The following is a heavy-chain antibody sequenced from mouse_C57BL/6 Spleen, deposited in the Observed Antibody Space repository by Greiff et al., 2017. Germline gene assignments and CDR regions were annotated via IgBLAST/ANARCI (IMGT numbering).Heavy chain of an antibody. CDR1: GYTFTSYG. CDR2: IYPRSGNT. V-gene: IGHV1-81*01. D-gene: IGHD2-3*01. CDR3: ASDGYYGYYAIDY. J-gene: IGHJ4*01. Sequence: QVQLQQSGAELARPGASVKLSCKASGYTFTSYGISWVKQRTGQGLEWIGEIYPRSGNTYYNEKFKGKATLTAEKSSSTAYMELRSLTSDDSAVYFCASDGYYGYYAIDYWGQGTSVTVSS.